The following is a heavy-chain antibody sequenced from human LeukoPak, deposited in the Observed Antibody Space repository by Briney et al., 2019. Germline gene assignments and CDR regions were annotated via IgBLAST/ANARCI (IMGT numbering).Heavy chain of an antibody. Sequence: SETLSLTCAVYGGSFSGYYWSWIRQPPGKGLEWIGEINHSGSTNYNPSLKSRVTISVDTSRNQFSLKLSSVTAADTAVYYCARTRYFDWLRNQPYYFDYWGQGTLVTVSS. D-gene: IGHD3-9*01. CDR1: GGSFSGYY. CDR3: ARTRYFDWLRNQPYYFDY. V-gene: IGHV4-34*01. J-gene: IGHJ4*02. CDR2: INHSGST.